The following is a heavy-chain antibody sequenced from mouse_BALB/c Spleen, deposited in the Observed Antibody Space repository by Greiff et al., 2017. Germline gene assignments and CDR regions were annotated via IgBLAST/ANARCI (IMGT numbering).Heavy chain of an antibody. V-gene: IGHV4-1*02. CDR3: ACSYYGFDY. CDR1: GFDFSRYW. J-gene: IGHJ2*01. D-gene: IGHD1-1*01. CDR2: INPDSSTI. Sequence: DVKLVESGGGLVQPGGSLKLSCAASGFDFSRYWMSWVRQAPGKGLEWIGEINPDSSTITYTPSLKDKFIISRDNAKNTLYLQMSKVRSEDTALYYCACSYYGFDYWGQGTTLTVSS.